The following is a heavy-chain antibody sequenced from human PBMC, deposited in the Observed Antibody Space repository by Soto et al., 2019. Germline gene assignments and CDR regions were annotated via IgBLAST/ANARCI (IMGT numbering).Heavy chain of an antibody. J-gene: IGHJ3*02. D-gene: IGHD3-22*01. CDR3: AKDPTMIVVADAFDI. CDR2: ISYDGSNK. Sequence: GGSLRLSCAASGFTFSSYGMHWARQAPGKGLEWVAVISYDGSNKYYADSVKGRFTISRDNSKNTLYLQMNSLRAEDTAVYYCAKDPTMIVVADAFDIWGQGTMVTV. CDR1: GFTFSSYG. V-gene: IGHV3-30*18.